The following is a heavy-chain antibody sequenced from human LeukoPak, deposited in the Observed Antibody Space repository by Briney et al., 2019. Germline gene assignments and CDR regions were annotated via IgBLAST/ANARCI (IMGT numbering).Heavy chain of an antibody. J-gene: IGHJ6*03. D-gene: IGHD2-21*01. V-gene: IGHV4-59*08. CDR1: GGSISSYY. CDR3: VVSPNYYYMDV. CDR2: IYYSGST. Sequence: SETLSLTCTVSGGSISSYYWSWIRQPPGKGLEWIGYIYYSGSTNYNPSLKSRVTISVDTSKNQFSLKLSSVTAADTAVYYCVVSPNYYYMDVWGKGTTVTVSS.